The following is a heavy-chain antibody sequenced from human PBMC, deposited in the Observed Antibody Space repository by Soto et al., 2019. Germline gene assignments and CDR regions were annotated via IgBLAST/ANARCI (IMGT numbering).Heavy chain of an antibody. CDR2: ISYDGSNE. CDR1: GFAFSSYG. D-gene: IGHD3-22*01. V-gene: IGHV3-30*18. Sequence: PGGSLRLSCAASGFAFSSYGIHWVRQAPGKGLEWVAGISYDGSNEHYTDSVKGRFTISRDNSKNTLYLQMNSLRAGDTAVYYCAKDTYFYDTSGYYIFDYWGQGTLVTVSS. CDR3: AKDTYFYDTSGYYIFDY. J-gene: IGHJ4*02.